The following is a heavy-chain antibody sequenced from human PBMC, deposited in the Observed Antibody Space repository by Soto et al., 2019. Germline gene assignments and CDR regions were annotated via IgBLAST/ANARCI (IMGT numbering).Heavy chain of an antibody. J-gene: IGHJ5*02. V-gene: IGHV1-2*04. CDR1: GYTFTGSY. D-gene: IGHD5-12*01. CDR2: INPNNSYT. CDR3: VRAARINGNSGGWFDP. Sequence: ASVKISCKASGYTFTGSYLHWARQAPGQGLEWMGWINPNNSYTNYAQKFQGWVTMTRDTSISTAYMEVSRLTSDDTAVYYCVRAARINGNSGGWFDPWGQGTLVTVSS.